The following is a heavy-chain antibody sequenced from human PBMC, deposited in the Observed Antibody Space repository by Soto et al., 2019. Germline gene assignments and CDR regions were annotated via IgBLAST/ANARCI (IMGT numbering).Heavy chain of an antibody. CDR3: ANSLGGGLRFDIDC. CDR1: GFTFSSSA. Sequence: EVQLLESGGGLVQPGGSLRLSCAASGFTFSSSAMSWVRQAPGQGLEWVSSISASGGSTYYADSVKGRFTISRDNSRNTMYLQMNSLRAEDTAAYRCANSLGGGLRFDIDCWGQGTLVTVSS. D-gene: IGHD5-12*01. V-gene: IGHV3-23*01. CDR2: ISASGGST. J-gene: IGHJ4*02.